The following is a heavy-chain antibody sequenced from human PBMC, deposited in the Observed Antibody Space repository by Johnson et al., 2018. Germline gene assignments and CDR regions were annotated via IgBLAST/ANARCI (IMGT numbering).Heavy chain of an antibody. CDR2: LDYSGSA. Sequence: VQLVETGPGLVKPSETLSLTCTVSGGSISSYYWSWIRQPPGKGLEWIGYLDYSGSANYNPSLKSRVTISVDTSKNQFSLTLSSVTAADTAVYYCARDFGTTLGRFSSPPYYYYYYMDVWGKGTTVTVSS. V-gene: IGHV4-59*01. CDR3: ARDFGTTLGRFSSPPYYYYYYMDV. D-gene: IGHD1/OR15-1a*01. J-gene: IGHJ6*03. CDR1: GGSISSYY.